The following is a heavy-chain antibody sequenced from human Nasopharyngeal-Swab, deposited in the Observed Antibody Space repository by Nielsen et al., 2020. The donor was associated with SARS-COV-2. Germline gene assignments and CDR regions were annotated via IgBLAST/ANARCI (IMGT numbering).Heavy chain of an antibody. CDR3: AKSMAYFQLSGTYNLHF. Sequence: GSLRLSCAASGFTLNNFGMHWVRQAPGKGLEWVAFISYEGSIRNYIDSVKGRFTVSRDSSKNTVYLQMNSLRPDDTAVYFCAKSMAYFQLSGTYNLHFWGQGTLVTVSS. CDR1: GFTLNNFG. V-gene: IGHV3-30*18. CDR2: ISYEGSIR. J-gene: IGHJ4*02. D-gene: IGHD2-21*01.